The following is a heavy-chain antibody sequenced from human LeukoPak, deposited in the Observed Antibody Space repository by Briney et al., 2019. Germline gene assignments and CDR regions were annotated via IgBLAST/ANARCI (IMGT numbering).Heavy chain of an antibody. CDR3: AREGHSYGMDV. D-gene: IGHD3-3*02. CDR2: ISSSSSYI. Sequence: GGSLRLSCAASGFTFSSYSMNWVRQAPGKGLEWVSSISSSSSYIYYADSVKGRFTISRDNAKNSLYLQMNSLRAEDTAVYYCAREGHSYGMDVWGQGTTVTVSS. V-gene: IGHV3-21*01. CDR1: GFTFSSYS. J-gene: IGHJ6*02.